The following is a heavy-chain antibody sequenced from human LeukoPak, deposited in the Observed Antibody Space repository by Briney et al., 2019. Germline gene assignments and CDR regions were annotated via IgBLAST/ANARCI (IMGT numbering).Heavy chain of an antibody. CDR1: GFTFSSYW. CDR3: ARSYNYYDSSGYYYYFDY. J-gene: IGHJ4*02. CDR2: IKQDGSEK. Sequence: GGSLRLSCAASGFTFSSYWMSWVRQAPGKGLEWVANIKQDGSEKYYVDSVKGRFTISRDNAKNSLYLQMNSLRAEDTAVYYCARSYNYYDSSGYYYYFDYWGQGTLVTVSS. V-gene: IGHV3-7*01. D-gene: IGHD3-22*01.